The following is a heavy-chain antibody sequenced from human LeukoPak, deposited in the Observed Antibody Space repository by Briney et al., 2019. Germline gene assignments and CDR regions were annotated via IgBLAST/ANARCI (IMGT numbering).Heavy chain of an antibody. J-gene: IGHJ4*02. V-gene: IGHV4-34*01. CDR1: GGSFSGYY. D-gene: IGHD3-10*01. CDR3: ARGWVPSGSPLDY. Sequence: PSETLSLTCADYGGSFSGYYWSWIRQPPGKGLEWIGEINHSGSTNYNPSLKSRVTISVDTSKNQFSLKLSSVTAADTAVYYCARGWVPSGSPLDYWGQGTLVTVSS. CDR2: INHSGST.